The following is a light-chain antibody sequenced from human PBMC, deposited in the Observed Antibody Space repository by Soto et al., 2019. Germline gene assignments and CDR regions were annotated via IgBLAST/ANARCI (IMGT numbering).Light chain of an antibody. J-gene: IGLJ1*01. CDR3: QSYDKSLSGFYV. V-gene: IGLV1-40*01. Sequence: QSVLTQPPSVSGAPGQRVTICCTGSSXNIGANSDVHWYQQLTGAAPKLLIYGSTNRPSGVSDRFSASKSGTSASLAITGLQAEDEADYYCQSYDKSLSGFYVFGTGTKVTVL. CDR2: GST. CDR1: SXNIGANSD.